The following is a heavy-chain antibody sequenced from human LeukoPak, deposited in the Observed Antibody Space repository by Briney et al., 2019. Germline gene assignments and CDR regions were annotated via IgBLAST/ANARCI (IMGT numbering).Heavy chain of an antibody. CDR1: GFTVSSNS. V-gene: IGHV3-53*01. CDR2: IYSGTR. D-gene: IGHD4/OR15-4a*01. J-gene: IGHJ4*02. CDR3: ARRAGAYSHPYDY. Sequence: GGSLRLSCTVSGFTVSSNSMSWVRQAPGKGLEWVSFIYSGTRHYSDSVQGRFTISRDNSKNTLYLQMNSLRAEDTAVYYCARRAGAYSHPYDYWGQGTLVTVSS.